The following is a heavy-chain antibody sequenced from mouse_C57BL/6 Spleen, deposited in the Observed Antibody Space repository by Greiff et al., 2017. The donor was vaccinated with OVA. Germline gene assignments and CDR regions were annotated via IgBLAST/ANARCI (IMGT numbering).Heavy chain of an antibody. CDR3: ARQGGYYGYYGV. D-gene: IGHD1-1*02. CDR2: IWSDGST. J-gene: IGHJ1*03. V-gene: IGHV2-6-1*01. CDR1: GFSLTSYG. Sequence: QVQLKESGPGLVAPSQSLSITCTVSGFSLTSYGVHWVRQPPGQGLEWLVVIWSDGSTTYNSALKSRMSISKDNSKSQVFLKMNSLQTDDTAMYDCARQGGYYGYYGVWGTGTTVTVSS.